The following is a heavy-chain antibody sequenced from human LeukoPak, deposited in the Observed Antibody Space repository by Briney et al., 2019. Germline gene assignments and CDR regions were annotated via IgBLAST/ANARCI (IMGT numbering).Heavy chain of an antibody. J-gene: IGHJ4*02. CDR3: AREPYYYDSSAHLDY. D-gene: IGHD3-22*01. CDR1: GFTFSDYY. CDR2: ISSSGSTI. V-gene: IGHV3-11*01. Sequence: GGSLRLSCAASGFTFSDYYMSWIRQAPGKGLEWVSYISSSGSTIYYADSVKGRFTISRDNAKNSLYLQMNSLRAEDTAVYYCAREPYYYDSSAHLDYWGQGTLVTVSS.